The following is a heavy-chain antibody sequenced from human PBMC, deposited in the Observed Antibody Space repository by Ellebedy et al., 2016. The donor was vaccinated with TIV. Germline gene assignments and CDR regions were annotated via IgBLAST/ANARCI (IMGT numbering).Heavy chain of an antibody. J-gene: IGHJ6*02. D-gene: IGHD6-19*01. Sequence: GESLKISXAASGFTFSDYYMSWIRQAPGKGLEWVSYISSSGSTIYYADSVKGRFTISRDNAKNSLYLQMNSLRAEDAAVYYCARDRGYSSYVNDGMDVWGQGTTVTVSS. CDR1: GFTFSDYY. CDR2: ISSSGSTI. CDR3: ARDRGYSSYVNDGMDV. V-gene: IGHV3-11*01.